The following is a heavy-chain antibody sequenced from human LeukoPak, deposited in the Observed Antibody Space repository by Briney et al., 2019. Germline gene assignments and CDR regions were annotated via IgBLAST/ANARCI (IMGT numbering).Heavy chain of an antibody. V-gene: IGHV4-39*01. J-gene: IGHJ4*02. CDR3: ARLYSSSQIDY. CDR1: GGSISSSSYY. D-gene: IGHD6-6*01. Sequence: SGTLSLTCAVSGGSISSSSYYWGWIRQPPGKGLEWIGSIYYSGSTYYNPSLKSRVTISVDTSKNQFSLKLSSVTAADTAVYYCARLYSSSQIDYWGQGTLVTVSS. CDR2: IYYSGST.